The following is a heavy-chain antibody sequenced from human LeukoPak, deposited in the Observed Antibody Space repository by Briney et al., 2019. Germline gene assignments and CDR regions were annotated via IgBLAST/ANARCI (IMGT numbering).Heavy chain of an antibody. D-gene: IGHD3-10*01. Sequence: SETLSLTCTVSGGSISGGGYYWSWIRQHPGKGLEWIGYIYYSGSTYYNPSLKSRVTISVDTSKNQFSLKLSSVTAADTAVYYCARVAPMVRGVISWFDPWGQGTLVTVSS. J-gene: IGHJ5*02. CDR3: ARVAPMVRGVISWFDP. V-gene: IGHV4-31*03. CDR1: GGSISGGGYY. CDR2: IYYSGST.